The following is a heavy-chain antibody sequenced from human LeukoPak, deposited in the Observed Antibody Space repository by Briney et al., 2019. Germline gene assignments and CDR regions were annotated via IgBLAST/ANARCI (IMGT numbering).Heavy chain of an antibody. CDR2: IYYSGST. CDR3: ARLSPLGARDY. D-gene: IGHD1-26*01. J-gene: IGHJ4*02. Sequence: SETLSLTCAVSGGSISSYYWSWIRQPPGKGLEWIGYIYYSGSTNYNPSLKSRVTISVDTSKNQFSLKLSSVTAADTAVYYCARLSPLGARDYWGQGTLVTVSS. V-gene: IGHV4-59*08. CDR1: GGSISSYY.